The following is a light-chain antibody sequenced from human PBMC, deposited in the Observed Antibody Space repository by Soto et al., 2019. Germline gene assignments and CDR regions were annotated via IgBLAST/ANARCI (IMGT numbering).Light chain of an antibody. V-gene: IGKV3D-15*01. J-gene: IGKJ1*01. CDR3: QQYNNWPRT. Sequence: IVMTQSPATLSVSPGERATLSCRASQSVSSNLAWYQQKPGQAPRLLIYGASTRATGIPGRFSGSGSGTEFTLTISSLQSEDFAVYYCQQYNNWPRTFGQGNKVDIK. CDR2: GAS. CDR1: QSVSSN.